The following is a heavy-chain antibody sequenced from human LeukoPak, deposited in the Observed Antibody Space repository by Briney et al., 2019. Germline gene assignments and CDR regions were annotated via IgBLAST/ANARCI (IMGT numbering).Heavy chain of an antibody. J-gene: IGHJ6*03. CDR2: INHSGST. CDR1: GGSFSGYY. CDR3: AGPYSCSSGDYYMDV. Sequence: PSETLSLTCAVYGGSFSGYYWSWIRQPPGKGLEWIGEINHSGSTNYNPSLKSRVTISVDTSKNQFSLKLSSVTAADTAVYYCAGPYSCSSGDYYMDVWGKGTTVTVSS. D-gene: IGHD6-6*01. V-gene: IGHV4-34*01.